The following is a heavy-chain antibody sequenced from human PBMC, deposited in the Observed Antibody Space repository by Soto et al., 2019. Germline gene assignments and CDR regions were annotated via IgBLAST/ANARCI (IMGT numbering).Heavy chain of an antibody. D-gene: IGHD3-22*01. CDR2: ISTNGGST. Sequence: GGSLRRSCSASGFTCSIYAMHWVRQAPGKGLEYVSSISTNGGSTDYADSVKGRFTISRDNSKNTVYLQMSSLRVEDTAVYYCVKGEYYYDSSGYYPFDYWGQGT. V-gene: IGHV3-64D*06. J-gene: IGHJ4*02. CDR1: GFTCSIYA. CDR3: VKGEYYYDSSGYYPFDY.